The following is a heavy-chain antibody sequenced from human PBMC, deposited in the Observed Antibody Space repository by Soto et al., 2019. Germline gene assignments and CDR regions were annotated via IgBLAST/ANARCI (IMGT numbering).Heavy chain of an antibody. J-gene: IGHJ4*02. CDR3: STVKLPEYYFDY. Sequence: GGSLRLSCAASGFTFSNAWMSWVRQAPGKGLEWVGLIKSKTDGGTKDDAAPGKGRFTISRDESKNTLYMQMNSLKTEDTAVYYCSTVKLPEYYFDYWGQGTLVTVSS. D-gene: IGHD1-1*01. V-gene: IGHV3-15*01. CDR1: GFTFSNAW. CDR2: IKSKTDGGTK.